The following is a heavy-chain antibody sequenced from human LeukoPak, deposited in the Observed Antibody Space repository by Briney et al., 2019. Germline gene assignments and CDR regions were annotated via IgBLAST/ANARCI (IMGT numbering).Heavy chain of an antibody. J-gene: IGHJ3*02. CDR1: GFTVSSNY. D-gene: IGHD1-7*01. V-gene: IGHV3-53*01. Sequence: GRSLRLSCAASGFTVSSNYMSWVRQAPGKGLEWVSVIYSGGSTYYADSVKGRFTISRDNSKNTLYLQMNSLRAEDTAVYYCAREGPPRPTTKTAFDIWGQGTMVTVSS. CDR3: AREGPPRPTTKTAFDI. CDR2: IYSGGST.